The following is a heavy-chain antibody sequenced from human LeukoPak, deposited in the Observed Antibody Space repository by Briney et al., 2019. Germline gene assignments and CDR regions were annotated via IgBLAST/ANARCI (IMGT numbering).Heavy chain of an antibody. CDR2: IIPIFGTA. V-gene: IGHV1-69*13. D-gene: IGHD2-21*02. CDR1: GYTFTSYG. J-gene: IGHJ4*02. Sequence: SVKVSCKASGYTFTSYGISWVRQAPGQGLEWMGGIIPIFGTANYAQKFQGRVTITADESTSTAYMELSSLRSEDTAVYYCARATAIEAPFDYWGQGTLVTVSS. CDR3: ARATAIEAPFDY.